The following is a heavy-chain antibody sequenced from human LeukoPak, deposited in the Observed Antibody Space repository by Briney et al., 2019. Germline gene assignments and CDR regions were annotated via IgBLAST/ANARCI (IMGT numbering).Heavy chain of an antibody. CDR2: ISAYNGNT. D-gene: IGHD3-10*01. V-gene: IGHV1-18*01. CDR3: ARGQSTMVRGVIITHYYMDV. CDR1: GYTFTSYG. Sequence: ASVKVSCKASGYTFTSYGISWVRQAPGQGLEWMGWISAYNGNTNYAQKLQGRVTMTTDTSTSTAYMELRSLRSDDTAVYYCARGQSTMVRGVIITHYYMDVWGKGTTVTISS. J-gene: IGHJ6*03.